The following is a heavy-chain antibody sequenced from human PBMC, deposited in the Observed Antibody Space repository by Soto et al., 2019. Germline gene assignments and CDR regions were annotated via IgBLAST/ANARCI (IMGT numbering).Heavy chain of an antibody. Sequence: PSETLSLTCTVSGGSINSGDYYWSWLRQPPGKGLEWIGNIYYSGSTYYNPSLKSRVTISVDTSKNHFSLKLSSVTAADTAVYYCGHCGYYVDAFDIWGQGTMVTVSS. CDR1: GGSINSGDYY. V-gene: IGHV4-30-4*01. CDR2: IYYSGST. J-gene: IGHJ3*02. D-gene: IGHD4-17*01. CDR3: GHCGYYVDAFDI.